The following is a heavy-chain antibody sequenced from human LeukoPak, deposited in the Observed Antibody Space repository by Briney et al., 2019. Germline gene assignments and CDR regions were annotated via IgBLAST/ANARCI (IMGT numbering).Heavy chain of an antibody. Sequence: PGGSLRLSCAASGFTFSSYAMTWVRPAPGKGLEWVSGISGFNTYYADSVKGRFTIFRDNSKNVLYLQMDRLRAEDTAVYSCAKDVCTSPRCLLYFDSWGQGTLVTVSS. CDR3: AKDVCTSPRCLLYFDS. J-gene: IGHJ4*02. D-gene: IGHD2-8*01. CDR2: ISGFNT. CDR1: GFTFSSYA. V-gene: IGHV3-23*01.